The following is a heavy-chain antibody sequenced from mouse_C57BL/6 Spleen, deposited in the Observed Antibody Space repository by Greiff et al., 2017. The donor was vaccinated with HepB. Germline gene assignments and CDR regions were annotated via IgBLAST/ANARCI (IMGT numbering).Heavy chain of an antibody. CDR1: GYAFSSSW. Sequence: VNLVESGPELVKPGASVKISCKASGYAFSSSWMNWVKQRPGKGLEWIGRIYPGDGDTNYNGKFKGKATLTADKSSSTAYMQLSSLTSEDSAVYFCARPKDYGYFDVWGTVTTVTVSS. CDR2: IYPGDGDT. V-gene: IGHV1-82*01. J-gene: IGHJ1*03. CDR3: ARPKDYGYFDV.